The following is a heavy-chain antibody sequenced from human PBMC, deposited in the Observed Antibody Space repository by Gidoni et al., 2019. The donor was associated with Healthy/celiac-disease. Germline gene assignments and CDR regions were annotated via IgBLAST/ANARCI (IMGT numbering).Heavy chain of an antibody. CDR1: GFTFSRYA. D-gene: IGHD3-22*01. V-gene: IGHV3-23*01. CDR2: ISGSGGST. J-gene: IGHJ3*02. Sequence: EVQLLESGGGLVQPGGSLRLSCAAAGFTFSRYAMSWVRQAPGKGLEWVSAISGSGGSTYYADSVKGRFTNSRDKSKNTLYLQMNSLRAEDTAVYYCAKDYYYDSSGPPGAFDIWGQGTMVTVSS. CDR3: AKDYYYDSSGPPGAFDI.